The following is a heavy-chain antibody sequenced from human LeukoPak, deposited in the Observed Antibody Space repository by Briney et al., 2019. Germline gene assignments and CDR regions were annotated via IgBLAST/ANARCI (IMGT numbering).Heavy chain of an antibody. Sequence: GGSLRLSCAASGFTFSSYSMNWVRQAPGKGLEWVSSISSSSSYIYYADSVKGRFTISRDNAQHTLFLLMNSLRAEDTAIYYCAKDRIPATLYYFDYWGQGTLVTVSS. CDR2: ISSSSSYI. CDR3: AKDRIPATLYYFDY. V-gene: IGHV3-21*04. CDR1: GFTFSSYS. D-gene: IGHD2-2*01. J-gene: IGHJ4*02.